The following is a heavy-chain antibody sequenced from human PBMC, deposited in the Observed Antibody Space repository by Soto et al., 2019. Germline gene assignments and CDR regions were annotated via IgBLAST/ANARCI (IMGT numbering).Heavy chain of an antibody. D-gene: IGHD1-26*01. J-gene: IGHJ4*02. CDR1: GFIFSDHY. V-gene: IGHV3-72*01. CDR2: VRDKANGYTT. Sequence: EVQLVESGGGLVEPGGSLRLSCAASGFIFSDHYMDWVRQAPGKGLEWIGRVRDKANGYTTEYAASVRGRFTVSRDDSKNSLCLRMNSLQIEDPAMYYCVRNLASGGTYYIDYWGQGTLVTVSS. CDR3: VRNLASGGTYYIDY.